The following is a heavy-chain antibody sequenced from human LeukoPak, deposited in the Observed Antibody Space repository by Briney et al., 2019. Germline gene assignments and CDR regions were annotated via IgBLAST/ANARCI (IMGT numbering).Heavy chain of an antibody. CDR2: IYYSGST. D-gene: IGHD6-13*01. V-gene: IGHV4-39*01. CDR3: ARSNISSWYYAGHFDY. J-gene: IGHJ4*02. Sequence: SETLSLTCTVSGGSISSSSYYWGCIRQPPGKGLEWIGWIYYSGSTYYNPSLKSRVTISVDTSKNQFSLKLSSVTAADTAVYYCARSNISSWYYAGHFDYWGQGTLVTVSS. CDR1: GGSISSSSYY.